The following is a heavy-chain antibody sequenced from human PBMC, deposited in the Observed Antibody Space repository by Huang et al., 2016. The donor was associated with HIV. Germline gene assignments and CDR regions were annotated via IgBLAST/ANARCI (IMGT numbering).Heavy chain of an antibody. CDR3: ASGASYEIWTPYYAGWHYSMDV. D-gene: IGHD3-9*01. V-gene: IGHV1-69*13. CDR2: IRHMLWRA. CDR1: GGSFKISG. J-gene: IGHJ6*03. Sequence: QVHLVQSGAEVKKPGSSVRVSCTASGGSFKISGISWVRQAPGQGLEWLGGIRHMLWRANDAQKMRDRVTITARESTTTVYMDLTSLRPEDTAVYYCASGASYEIWTPYYAGWHYSMDVWGEGTTVTVSS.